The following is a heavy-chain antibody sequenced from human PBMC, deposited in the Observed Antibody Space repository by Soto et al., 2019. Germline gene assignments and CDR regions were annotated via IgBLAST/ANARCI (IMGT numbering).Heavy chain of an antibody. CDR1: GGCVTTSDYS. Sequence: PSESVSLTYIASGGCVTTSDYSWGWIRQPPGKGLEWIGSVYYSGSTHYNPSLESRVTLSVDTSKNQFSLKLNSVTAADTAVYYCARQWGNWYWAFNVWGQGTMVT. D-gene: IGHD6-13*01. V-gene: IGHV4-39*01. CDR2: VYYSGST. CDR3: ARQWGNWYWAFNV. J-gene: IGHJ3*01.